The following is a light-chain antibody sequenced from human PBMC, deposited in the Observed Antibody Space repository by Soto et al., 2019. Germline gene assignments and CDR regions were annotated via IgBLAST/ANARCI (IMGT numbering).Light chain of an antibody. CDR2: EGS. CDR3: SSYASSSTYV. V-gene: IGLV2-23*01. J-gene: IGLJ1*01. CDR1: SSDVGRYNH. Sequence: QSALTQPASVSGSPGQSITISCTGTSSDVGRYNHVSWYQQHPGKAPKLMIYEGSNRPSGVSNRFSGSKSGNTASLTISGLQAEDEADYYCSSYASSSTYVFGTGTKLTVL.